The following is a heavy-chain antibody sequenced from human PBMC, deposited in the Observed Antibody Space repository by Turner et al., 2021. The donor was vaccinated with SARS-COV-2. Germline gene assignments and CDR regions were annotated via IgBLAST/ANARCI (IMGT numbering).Heavy chain of an antibody. Sequence: GFTFSNAWMSWVRQAPGKGLEWVGRIKSKTDGGTTDYAAPVKGRFTISRDDSTNTLYLQMNSLKTEDTAVYYCTTAGGSGSYYNVGYYYYYGMDVWGQGTTVTVSS. D-gene: IGHD3-10*01. J-gene: IGHJ6*02. CDR2: IKSKTDGGTT. V-gene: IGHV3-15*01. CDR3: TTAGGSGSYYNVGYYYYYGMDV. CDR1: GFTFSNAW.